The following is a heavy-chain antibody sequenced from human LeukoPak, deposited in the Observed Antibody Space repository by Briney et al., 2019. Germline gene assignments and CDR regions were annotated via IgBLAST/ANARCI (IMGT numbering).Heavy chain of an antibody. J-gene: IGHJ4*02. CDR3: ARSAARDGNFPRCFDY. CDR2: INLSGGST. Sequence: GASVKVSCKESGYTFTNYYMHWVRQAPGQGLEWMGIINLSGGSTSYAQKFQGRVTMTRDTSTSTVYMELSSLRSEDTAVYYCARSAARDGNFPRCFDYWGQGTLVTVSS. CDR1: GYTFTNYY. V-gene: IGHV1-46*01. D-gene: IGHD4-23*01.